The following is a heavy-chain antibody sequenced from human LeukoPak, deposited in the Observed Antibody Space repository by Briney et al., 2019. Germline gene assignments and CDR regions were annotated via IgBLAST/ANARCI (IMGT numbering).Heavy chain of an antibody. V-gene: IGHV4-30-4*01. CDR1: GGSISSGDYY. CDR2: IYYSGST. CDR3: ASPGRGYSYGDMAFDI. Sequence: SETLSLTCTVSGGSISSGDYYWSWIRQPPGKGLEWIGYIYYSGSTYYNPSLKSRVTISVDTSKNQFSLKLSSVTAADMAVYYCASPGRGYSYGDMAFDIWGQGTMVTVSS. J-gene: IGHJ3*02. D-gene: IGHD5-18*01.